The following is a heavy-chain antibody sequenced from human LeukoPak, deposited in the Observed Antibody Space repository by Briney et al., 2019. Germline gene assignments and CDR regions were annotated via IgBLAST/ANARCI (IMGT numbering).Heavy chain of an antibody. Sequence: GGSLRLSCAASGFTFSSYWMSWVRQAPGKGLEWMANIRQDEGEKYYGDSVKGRFTISRDNAKTSLYLQMNSLRAEDTAVYYCARDGWGGDTDVPDAFDIWGQGTMVTVSS. CDR1: GFTFSSYW. J-gene: IGHJ3*02. CDR3: ARDGWGGDTDVPDAFDI. V-gene: IGHV3-7*03. CDR2: IRQDEGEK. D-gene: IGHD6-19*01.